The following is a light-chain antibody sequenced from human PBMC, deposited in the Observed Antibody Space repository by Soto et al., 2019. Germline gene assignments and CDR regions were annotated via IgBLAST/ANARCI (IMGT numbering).Light chain of an antibody. V-gene: IGLV2-14*01. J-gene: IGLJ1*01. CDR1: SSDVGTYNY. CDR3: SSYTSSSTYV. Sequence: QSVLTQPASVSGSPGQSITICCTGTSSDVGTYNYVSWYQQHSGKAPKVMIYEVSNRPSGVSNRFSGSKSGNTASLTISGPQAEDEADYYCSSYTSSSTYVFGTGTKVTVL. CDR2: EVS.